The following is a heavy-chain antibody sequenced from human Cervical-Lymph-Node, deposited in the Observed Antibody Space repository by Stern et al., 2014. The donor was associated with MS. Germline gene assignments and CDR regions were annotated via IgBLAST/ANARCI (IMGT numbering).Heavy chain of an antibody. CDR2: IFHNWRT. D-gene: IGHD6-19*01. CDR1: GDSITSTNW. J-gene: IGHJ4*02. CDR3: ARGAPKAVAGSGEVFDF. Sequence: QLQLQESGPGLVKPSGTLSLTCAVSGDSITSTNWWSWVRQPPGKGLEWIGEIFHNWRTNYNSSLKRRLTLSVDGFKNQFSLKMTSETAADTAVYYCARGAPKAVAGSGEVFDFWGQGTLVTVSS. V-gene: IGHV4-4*02.